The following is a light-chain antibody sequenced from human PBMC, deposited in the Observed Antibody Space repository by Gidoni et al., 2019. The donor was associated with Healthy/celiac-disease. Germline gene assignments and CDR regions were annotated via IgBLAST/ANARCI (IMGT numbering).Light chain of an antibody. CDR3: QQYDSTPKT. J-gene: IGKJ1*01. Sequence: IVMTQSPVPLAVSLVERATIHCKSSQSVFYSANNKNYLAWYQQKPGQPPKLLIYWASTRDSGVPERFSGSGSGTDFTLAISRLQAEDVAVYYCQQYDSTPKTFGQGTKVEIK. CDR2: WAS. V-gene: IGKV4-1*01. CDR1: QSVFYSANNKNY.